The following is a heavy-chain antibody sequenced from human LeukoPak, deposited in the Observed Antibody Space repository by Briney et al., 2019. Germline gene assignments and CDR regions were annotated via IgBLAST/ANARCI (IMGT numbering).Heavy chain of an antibody. D-gene: IGHD3-10*01. CDR3: ARFKPTMDPYYFDY. CDR1: GYTFTSYG. V-gene: IGHV1-18*01. Sequence: ASVKVSCKASGYTFTSYGISWVRQAPGQGLEWMGWISAYNGNTNYALKLQGRVTMTTDTSTSTAYMELRSLRSDDTAVYYCARFKPTMDPYYFDYWGQGTLVTVSS. CDR2: ISAYNGNT. J-gene: IGHJ4*02.